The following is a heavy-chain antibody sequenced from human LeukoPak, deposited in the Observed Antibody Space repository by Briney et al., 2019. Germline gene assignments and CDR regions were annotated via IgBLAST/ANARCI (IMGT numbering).Heavy chain of an antibody. CDR1: GFTFSSYE. J-gene: IGHJ6*04. V-gene: IGHV3-48*03. CDR2: ISSSGSTI. CDR3: AELGITMNGGV. Sequence: QSGGSLRLSCAASGFTFSSYEMNWVRQAPGKGLEWVSYISSSGSTIYYADSVKGRFTISRDNAKNSLYLQMNSLRAEDTAVYYCAELGITMNGGVWGKGPTVTISS. D-gene: IGHD3-10*02.